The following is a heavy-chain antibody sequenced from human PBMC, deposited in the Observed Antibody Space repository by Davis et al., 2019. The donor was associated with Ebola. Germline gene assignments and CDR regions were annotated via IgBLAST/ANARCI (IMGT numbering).Heavy chain of an antibody. CDR1: GYSFVTYW. V-gene: IGHV5-51*01. J-gene: IGHJ5*02. D-gene: IGHD3-10*01. CDR3: ARSNMVREAEGFDP. Sequence: GESLKISCQGSGYSFVTYWISWVRQMPGRGLELMGIVYPGDSDTRYSPSFQGRVTISADESNSTAYLQWSSLKASDTAMYYCARSNMVREAEGFDPWGQGTLVTVSS. CDR2: VYPGDSDT.